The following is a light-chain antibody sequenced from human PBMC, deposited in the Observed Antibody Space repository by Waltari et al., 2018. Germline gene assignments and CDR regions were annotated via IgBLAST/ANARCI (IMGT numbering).Light chain of an antibody. CDR2: EVT. CDR3: NSYAGRNRLGV. Sequence: QSALTQPPSASGSPGQPVTISCTGPSSDVGGYNYVPWYQQHPGKAPKLIIYEVTKRPSGVPDRFSGSKSGNTASLTVSGLQADDEADYYCNSYAGRNRLGVFGGGTKVTVL. V-gene: IGLV2-8*01. CDR1: SSDVGGYNY. J-gene: IGLJ2*01.